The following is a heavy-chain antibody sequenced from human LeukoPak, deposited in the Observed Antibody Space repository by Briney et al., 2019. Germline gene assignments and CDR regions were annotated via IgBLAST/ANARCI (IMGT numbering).Heavy chain of an antibody. CDR2: IYYSGTT. V-gene: IGHV4-59*01. Sequence: SETLSLTCTVSGGSISSYYWSWIRQPPGKALEWIGYIYYSGTTNHKPSLKSRVTISVDTSKNQFSLKLSSVTAADTAVYYCARDKRFSSSFDYWGQGTPVTVSS. CDR1: GGSISSYY. D-gene: IGHD6-13*01. J-gene: IGHJ4*02. CDR3: ARDKRFSSSFDY.